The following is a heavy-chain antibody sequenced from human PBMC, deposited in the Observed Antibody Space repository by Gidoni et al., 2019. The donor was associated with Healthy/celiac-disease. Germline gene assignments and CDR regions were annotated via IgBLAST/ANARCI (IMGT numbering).Heavy chain of an antibody. J-gene: IGHJ5*02. CDR2: IIPIFGTA. V-gene: IGHV1-69*01. CDR1: GGTFSSYA. D-gene: IGHD6-6*01. Sequence: QVQLVQSGAEVKKPGSSVKVSCKASGGTFSSYAISWVRQAPGQGLEWMGGIIPIFGTANYAQKFQGRVTITADESTSTAYMELSSLRSEDTAVYYCARELPKARNIAALALGNFNWFDPWGQGTLVTVSS. CDR3: ARELPKARNIAALALGNFNWFDP.